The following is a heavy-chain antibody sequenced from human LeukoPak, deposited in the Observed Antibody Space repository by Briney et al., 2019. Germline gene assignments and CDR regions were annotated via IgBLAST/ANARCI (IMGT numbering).Heavy chain of an antibody. D-gene: IGHD3-9*01. V-gene: IGHV3-23*01. CDR3: AKDTEYYDILASFDY. Sequence: GGSLRLSCAASGFTFSSFAMSWVRQAPGKGLEWVSAISGSGGSTYYADSVKGRFTISRDNSKNTLYLQMNSLRAEDTAVYYCAKDTEYYDILASFDYWGQGTLVTVSS. CDR2: ISGSGGST. CDR1: GFTFSSFA. J-gene: IGHJ4*02.